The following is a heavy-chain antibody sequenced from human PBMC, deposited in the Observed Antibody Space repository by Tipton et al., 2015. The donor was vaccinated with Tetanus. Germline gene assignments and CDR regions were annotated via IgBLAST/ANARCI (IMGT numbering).Heavy chain of an antibody. CDR3: TCPGRGRGAFDV. V-gene: IGHV5-51*01. J-gene: IGHJ3*01. D-gene: IGHD3-16*01. CDR2: IFPGDSSI. Sequence: QLVQSGAEVKKPGESLKISCTDSGSTFTNYWIGWVRQMPGQGLEWMGIIFPGDSSIQYSPSFQGQVTISVDKSIYTAYLHWSSLKASDTAMYYCTCPGRGRGAFDVWGQGTMVTVSS. CDR1: GSTFTNYW.